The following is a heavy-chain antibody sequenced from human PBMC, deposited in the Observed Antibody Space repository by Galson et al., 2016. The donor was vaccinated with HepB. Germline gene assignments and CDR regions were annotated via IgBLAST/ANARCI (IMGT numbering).Heavy chain of an antibody. CDR2: VSYTGSA. Sequence: SETLSLTCSVSGGSISPDTYYWGWIRQPPGKGLEWIGSVSYTGSAYYNTSLQSRVTISVDTSKNQFSLKLTSVTAADTAVYFCARRSYSNHIDSWGQGTLVIVSS. D-gene: IGHD5-12*01. V-gene: IGHV4-39*01. CDR3: ARRSYSNHIDS. CDR1: GGSISPDTYY. J-gene: IGHJ4*02.